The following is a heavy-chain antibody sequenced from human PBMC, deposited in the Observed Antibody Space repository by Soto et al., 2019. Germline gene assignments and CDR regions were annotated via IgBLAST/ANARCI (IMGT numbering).Heavy chain of an antibody. J-gene: IGHJ4*02. CDR1: GFTFSSYA. CDR3: ARDNVDPVSDN. Sequence: QVQLVESGGGVVQPGRSLRLSCAASGFTFSSYAMHWVRKAPGKGLEWVAAIWFDGSNKYYRDSVKGRFTISRDNYKNTLYLLMDSLRPEDTAVYYCARDNVDPVSDNWGQQTLFTVSS. CDR2: IWFDGSNK. D-gene: IGHD5-12*01. V-gene: IGHV3-33*01.